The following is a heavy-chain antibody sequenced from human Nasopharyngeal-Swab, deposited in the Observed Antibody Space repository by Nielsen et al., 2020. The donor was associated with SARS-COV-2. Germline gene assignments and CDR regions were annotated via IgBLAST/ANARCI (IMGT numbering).Heavy chain of an antibody. V-gene: IGHV3-73*01. J-gene: IGHJ4*02. CDR1: GFIFSGSA. CDR3: TTDFYFDY. Sequence: GGSLRLSCAASGFIFSGSAMHWVRQASGKGLEWVGRIGDKDHNYATTYGASMKGRFTISRDDSSNTAFLQMDNLKTEDTALYYCTTDFYFDYWGQGALVTVSS. CDR2: IGDKDHNYAT.